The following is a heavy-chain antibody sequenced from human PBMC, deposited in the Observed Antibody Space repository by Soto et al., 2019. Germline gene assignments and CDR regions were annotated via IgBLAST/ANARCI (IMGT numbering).Heavy chain of an antibody. CDR3: ARGKDRSGGSGYSNCCAP. J-gene: IGHJ5*02. CDR2: ISSSSSYI. CDR1: GFTFSSYS. D-gene: IGHD2-15*01. V-gene: IGHV3-21*01. Sequence: EVQLVESGGGLVKPGGSLRLSCAASGFTFSSYSMNWVRQAPGKGLEWVSSISSSSSYIYYADSVKDRYTISRDNGKNSLYVQMHCLGAEDRAVYYWARGKDRSGGSGYSNCCAPWGKGTLVIVAS.